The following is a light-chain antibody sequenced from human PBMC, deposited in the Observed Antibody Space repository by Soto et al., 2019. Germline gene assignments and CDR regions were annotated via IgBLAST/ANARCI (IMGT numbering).Light chain of an antibody. CDR2: DAS. Sequence: EIVLTQSPATLSLSPGERATLSCRASQSVSSYLAWYQQKPGQAPRLLIYDASNRATGIPARFSGSGSGTDFPLAISSLEPEDFGVYYCQQRSNGPPYTFGQGTKLEIK. V-gene: IGKV3-11*01. CDR1: QSVSSY. J-gene: IGKJ2*01. CDR3: QQRSNGPPYT.